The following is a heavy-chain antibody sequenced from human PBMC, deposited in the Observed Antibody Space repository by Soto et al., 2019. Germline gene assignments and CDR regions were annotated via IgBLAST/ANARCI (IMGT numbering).Heavy chain of an antibody. CDR1: GGTFSSYA. CDR3: ARDPVNPKFTYQNNWFDP. Sequence: SVKVSCKASGGTFSSYAISWVRQAPGQGLEWMGGIIPIFGTANYAQKFQSRVTITADESTSTAYMELSSLRSEDTAVYYCARDPVNPKFTYQNNWFDPWGQGTLVTVSS. J-gene: IGHJ5*02. D-gene: IGHD2-2*01. V-gene: IGHV1-69*13. CDR2: IIPIFGTA.